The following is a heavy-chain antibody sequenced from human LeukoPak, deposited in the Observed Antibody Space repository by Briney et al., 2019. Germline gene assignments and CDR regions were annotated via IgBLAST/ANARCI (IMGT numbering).Heavy chain of an antibody. D-gene: IGHD1-14*01. V-gene: IGHV2-5*01. J-gene: IGHJ4*02. Sequence: SGPTLVNPTQTLTLTCTFSGFSLSTSGVGVGWIRQPPGKALEWLALIYWSDDKRYSPSLKSRLTSTKDTSNIQVALTITNMDPVDTAACYCAHRHQRYTAGSWYFDYWGQETLVTVSS. CDR1: GFSLSTSGVG. CDR3: AHRHQRYTAGSWYFDY. CDR2: IYWSDDK.